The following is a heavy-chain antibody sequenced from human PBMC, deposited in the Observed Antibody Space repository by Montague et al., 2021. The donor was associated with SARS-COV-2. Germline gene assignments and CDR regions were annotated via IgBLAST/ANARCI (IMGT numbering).Heavy chain of an antibody. CDR3: AGILSGNQERVDY. D-gene: IGHD1-26*01. J-gene: IGHJ4*01. Sequence: SETLSLTCSVSGGSVSSSSYDWGWIRQPPGKGLEWIGTVSDSGSTSYNPSLKSRVTISVDTPKNQFSLKLSSVTVADTAVYYCAGILSGNQERVDYWGHGTLVTVSS. CDR1: GGSVSSSSYD. V-gene: IGHV4-39*07. CDR2: VSDSGST.